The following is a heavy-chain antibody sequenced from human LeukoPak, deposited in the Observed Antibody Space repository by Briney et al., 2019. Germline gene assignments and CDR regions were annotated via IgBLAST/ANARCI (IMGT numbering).Heavy chain of an antibody. V-gene: IGHV4-59*08. J-gene: IGHJ5*02. CDR1: GGSISSYY. CDR2: IYYSGST. Sequence: SETLSLTCTVSGGSISSYYWSWIRQPPGKGLEWIGYIYYSGSTNYNPSLKSRVTISVDTSKNQFSLKLSSVTAADTAVYYCARRSWGNNWFDPWGQGTLVTVSS. CDR3: ARRSWGNNWFDP. D-gene: IGHD6-13*01.